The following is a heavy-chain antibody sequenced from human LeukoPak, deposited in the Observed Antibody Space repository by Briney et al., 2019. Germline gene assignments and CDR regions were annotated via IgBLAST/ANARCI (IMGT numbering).Heavy chain of an antibody. V-gene: IGHV1-2*02. D-gene: IGHD2-2*01. CDR1: GYTFTCYY. Sequence: ASVRVSCKASGYTFTCYYMHWVRQAPGQGLEWMGWINPNSGGTNYAQKFQGRVTITRDTSISTAYMALSRLRSDDTAVYYCARVSIVVVPAAWFDPWGQGTLVTVSS. CDR3: ARVSIVVVPAAWFDP. J-gene: IGHJ5*02. CDR2: INPNSGGT.